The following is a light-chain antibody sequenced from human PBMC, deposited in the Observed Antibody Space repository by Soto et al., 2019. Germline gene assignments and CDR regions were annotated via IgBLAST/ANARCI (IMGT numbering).Light chain of an antibody. CDR2: GAS. CDR1: QSISSW. V-gene: IGKV1-39*01. CDR3: QQGYSTPVT. J-gene: IGKJ5*01. Sequence: DIQMTQSPSTLSASVGDRVTITCRARQSISSWLAWYQQKPGKAPRLLIYGASNLQSGVPSRFSGSGSGTEFTLTISSLLPEDFATYYCQQGYSTPVTFGQGTR.